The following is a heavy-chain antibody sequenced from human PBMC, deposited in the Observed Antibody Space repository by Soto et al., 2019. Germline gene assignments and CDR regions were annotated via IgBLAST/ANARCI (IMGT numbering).Heavy chain of an antibody. J-gene: IGHJ2*01. Sequence: PSETLSLTCTVSGGSISSGGYYWSWIRQHPGKGLEWIGYIYYSGSTYCNPSLKSRVTISVDTPRNQFSLKLSSVTAADTAVYYCARGYYDYVWGSYFGYGRYFDLWGRGTLVTVSS. D-gene: IGHD3-16*01. V-gene: IGHV4-31*03. CDR3: ARGYYDYVWGSYFGYGRYFDL. CDR2: IYYSGST. CDR1: GGSISSGGYY.